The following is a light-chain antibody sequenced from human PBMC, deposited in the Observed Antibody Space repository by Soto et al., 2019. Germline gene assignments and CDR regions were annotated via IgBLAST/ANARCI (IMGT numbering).Light chain of an antibody. V-gene: IGKV1-39*01. J-gene: IGKJ2*01. CDR2: AAS. CDR1: QNIRNY. CDR3: QQTYSTSSYT. Sequence: DIQMTQSPSSLSASVGDRVTITCRASQNIRNYLNWYQQKPGRAPKLLIYAASSLQSGVPSKFSGSGSGTDFTLNISSLQPEDFATYYCQQTYSTSSYTFGQGTKVDIK.